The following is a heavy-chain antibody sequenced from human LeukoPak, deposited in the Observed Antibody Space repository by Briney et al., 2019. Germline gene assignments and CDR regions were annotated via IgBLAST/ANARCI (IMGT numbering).Heavy chain of an antibody. Sequence: KPSETLSLTCTVSGGSISSYYWSWIRQPPGKGLEWIGYIYYSGSTNYNPSLKSRVTISVDTSKNQFSLKLSSVTAADTAVYYCARSRGPMYYYDSSGYSPALYYFDYWGQGTLVTVSS. CDR1: GGSISSYY. V-gene: IGHV4-59*12. D-gene: IGHD3-22*01. J-gene: IGHJ4*02. CDR3: ARSRGPMYYYDSSGYSPALYYFDY. CDR2: IYYSGST.